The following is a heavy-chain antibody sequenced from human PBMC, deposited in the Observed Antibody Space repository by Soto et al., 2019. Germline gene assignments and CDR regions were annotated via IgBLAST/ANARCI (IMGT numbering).Heavy chain of an antibody. D-gene: IGHD5-18*01. CDR2: IIPIFGTA. J-gene: IGHJ4*02. CDR1: GGTFSSYA. Sequence: SVKVSCKASGGTFSSYAISWVRQAPGQGLEWMGGIIPIFGTANYAQKFQGRVTITADESTSTAYMELSSLRSEDTAVYYCARNVDTAMVLDYWGRGTLVTVSS. CDR3: ARNVDTAMVLDY. V-gene: IGHV1-69*13.